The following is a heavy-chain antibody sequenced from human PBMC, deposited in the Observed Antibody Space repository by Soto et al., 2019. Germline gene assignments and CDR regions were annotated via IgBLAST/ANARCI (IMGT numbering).Heavy chain of an antibody. Sequence: SETLSLTCAVYGGSFSGYYWSWIRQPPGKGLEWIGEINHSGSTNYNPSLKSRVTISVDTSKNQFSLKLSSVTAADTAVYYCARVELGATDAFDIWGQGTMVTVSS. V-gene: IGHV4-34*01. CDR2: INHSGST. D-gene: IGHD5-12*01. CDR1: GGSFSGYY. J-gene: IGHJ3*02. CDR3: ARVELGATDAFDI.